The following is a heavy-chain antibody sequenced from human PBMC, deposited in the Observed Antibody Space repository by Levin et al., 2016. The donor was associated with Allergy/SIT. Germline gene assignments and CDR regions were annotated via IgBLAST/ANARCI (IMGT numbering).Heavy chain of an antibody. V-gene: IGHV3-33*01. CDR2: IEYDESNK. CDR3: ARRDVGYCSSTSCSKTYYYYGMDV. J-gene: IGHJ6*02. CDR1: GFIFSNHA. D-gene: IGHD2-2*01. Sequence: GESLKISCVASGFIFSNHAMHWVRQAPGKGLEWVAVIEYDESNKFYADSVKGRLIISRDISKNTLYLQMNSLRAEDTAVYYCARRDVGYCSSTSCSKTYYYYGMDVWGQGTTVTVSS.